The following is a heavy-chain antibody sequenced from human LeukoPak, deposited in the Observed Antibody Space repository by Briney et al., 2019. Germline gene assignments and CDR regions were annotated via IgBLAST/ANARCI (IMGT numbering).Heavy chain of an antibody. V-gene: IGHV1-18*01. CDR1: GYTFTSYG. CDR2: ISAYNGNT. Sequence: ASVKVSCKASGYTFTSYGISWVRQAPGQGLEWMGWISAYNGNTNYAQKLQGRVTMTTDTSTSAAYMELRSLRSGDTAVYYCARRLASGTGVDYWGQGTLVTVSS. J-gene: IGHJ4*02. D-gene: IGHD3-10*01. CDR3: ARRLASGTGVDY.